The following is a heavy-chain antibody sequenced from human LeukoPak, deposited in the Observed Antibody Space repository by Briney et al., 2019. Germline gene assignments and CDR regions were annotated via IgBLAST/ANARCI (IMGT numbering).Heavy chain of an antibody. D-gene: IGHD3-10*01. CDR3: ARVTMVRGVSMDV. V-gene: IGHV4-31*03. CDR1: GGSISSGGYY. Sequence: SETLSLTCTVSGGSISSGGYYWSWIRQHPGKGLEWIGYIYYSGSTYYNPSLKSRVTISVDTSKNQFSLKLSSVTAADTAVYYCARVTMVRGVSMDVWGQGATVTVSS. CDR2: IYYSGST. J-gene: IGHJ6*02.